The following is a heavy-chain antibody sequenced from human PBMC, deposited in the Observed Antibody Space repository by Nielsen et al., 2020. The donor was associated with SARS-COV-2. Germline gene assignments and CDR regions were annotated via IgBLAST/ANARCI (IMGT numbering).Heavy chain of an antibody. D-gene: IGHD6-13*01. Sequence: SETLSLTCTVSGGSISSYYWSWIRQPPGKGLEWIGYIYYSGSTNYNPSLKSRVTISVDTSKYQFSLKLSSVTAADTAVYYCARPRTSSSWYFDYWGQGTLVTVSS. CDR2: IYYSGST. J-gene: IGHJ4*02. V-gene: IGHV4-59*01. CDR3: ARPRTSSSWYFDY. CDR1: GGSISSYY.